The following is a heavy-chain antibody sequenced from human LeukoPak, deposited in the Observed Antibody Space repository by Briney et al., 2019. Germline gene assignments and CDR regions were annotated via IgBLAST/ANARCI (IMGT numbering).Heavy chain of an antibody. CDR2: IHMSGST. Sequence: PSETLSLTCTVSGDSINSYHWSWIRQPPGQGLELIWRIHMSGSTNYNPSLRSRVAISTDNSNNQFSLKLKPVTAAHTAVYYCARDDSSRDDSGGYHYWGQGTLVTVSS. CDR1: GDSINSYH. V-gene: IGHV4-4*07. J-gene: IGHJ4*02. D-gene: IGHD3-22*01. CDR3: ARDDSSRDDSGGYHY.